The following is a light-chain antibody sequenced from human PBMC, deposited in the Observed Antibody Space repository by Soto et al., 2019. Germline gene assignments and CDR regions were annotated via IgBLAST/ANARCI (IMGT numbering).Light chain of an antibody. CDR2: CAS. CDR1: QGIINY. J-gene: IGKJ3*01. CDR3: QQLFMYPPS. V-gene: IGKV1-9*01. Sequence: IQLTQSPSSLSASVGDRVTITCRPSQGIINYLAWYQQKPGKAPKLLIYCASTLQSGVPSRFGGSGYGSDVTLTVSSLQPGDFATYYCQQLFMYPPSFGPGNIVAI.